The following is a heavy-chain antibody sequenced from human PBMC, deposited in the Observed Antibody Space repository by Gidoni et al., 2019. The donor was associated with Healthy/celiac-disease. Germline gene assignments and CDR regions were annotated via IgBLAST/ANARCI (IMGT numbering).Heavy chain of an antibody. CDR1: GGTFSSYA. Sequence: QVQLVQPGAEVKTPGSSVEVSCKASGGTFSSYAISWVRQAPGQVLEWMGGSIPIFGIANYAQKFQCRVTITADNSTSTAYMELSSLRSEDTSVYYCARGGYSYGPYFDYWGQGTLVTVSS. J-gene: IGHJ4*02. V-gene: IGHV1-69*17. CDR2: SIPIFGIA. D-gene: IGHD5-18*01. CDR3: ARGGYSYGPYFDY.